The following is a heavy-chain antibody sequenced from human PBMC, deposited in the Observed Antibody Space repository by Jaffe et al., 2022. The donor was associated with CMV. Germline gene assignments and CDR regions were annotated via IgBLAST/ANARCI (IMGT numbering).Heavy chain of an antibody. Sequence: QVQLVQSGAEVKKPGSSVKVSCKASGGTFSSYAISWVRQAPGQGLEWMGGIIPIFGTANYAQKFQGRVTITADESTSTAYMELSSLRSEDTAVYYCARDPGYSNLYYYYYYGMDVWGQGTTVTVSS. CDR1: GGTFSSYA. V-gene: IGHV1-69*01. D-gene: IGHD4-4*01. CDR3: ARDPGYSNLYYYYYYGMDV. CDR2: IIPIFGTA. J-gene: IGHJ6*02.